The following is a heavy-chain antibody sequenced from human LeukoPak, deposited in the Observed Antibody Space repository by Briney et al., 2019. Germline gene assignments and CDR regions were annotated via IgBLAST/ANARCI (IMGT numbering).Heavy chain of an antibody. Sequence: ASVKVSCKASGYTFTSYGIGWVRQAPGQGLEWMGWISAYNGNTNYAQKLQGRVTMTTDTSTSTAYMELRSLRSDDTAVYYCARDAAAGTPYYYYYYYMDVWGRGTTVTVSS. CDR3: ARDAAAGTPYYYYYYYMDV. J-gene: IGHJ6*03. D-gene: IGHD6-13*01. CDR2: ISAYNGNT. CDR1: GYTFTSYG. V-gene: IGHV1-18*01.